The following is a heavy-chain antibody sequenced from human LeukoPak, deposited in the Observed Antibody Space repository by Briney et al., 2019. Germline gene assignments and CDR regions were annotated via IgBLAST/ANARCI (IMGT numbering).Heavy chain of an antibody. V-gene: IGHV3-9*01. CDR1: GFTFDDYA. CDR2: ISWNSGSI. CDR3: AKGFSSGSYSY. Sequence: GGSLRLSCAASGFTFDDYAMHWVRQAPGKGLEWVSGISWNSGSIGYADSVKGRFTISRGNAKNSLYLQMNSLRAEDTAVYYCAKGFSSGSYSYWGQGTLVTVSS. D-gene: IGHD1-26*01. J-gene: IGHJ4*02.